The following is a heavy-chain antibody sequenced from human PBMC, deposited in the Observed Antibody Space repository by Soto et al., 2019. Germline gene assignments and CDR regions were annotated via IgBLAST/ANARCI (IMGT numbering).Heavy chain of an antibody. CDR3: AKMGGYSSGWYDF. D-gene: IGHD6-19*01. V-gene: IGHV3-23*01. J-gene: IGHJ5*01. CDR2: ISGSGGNT. CDR1: GFTFSSYA. Sequence: GGSLILSCGTSGFTFSSYAMICVRPAPGKGLEWVSSISGSGGNTYYADSVKGRFTISRDNSKNTLYLQMNSLRAEDTAVYYCAKMGGYSSGWYDFWVQGTLVTVSS.